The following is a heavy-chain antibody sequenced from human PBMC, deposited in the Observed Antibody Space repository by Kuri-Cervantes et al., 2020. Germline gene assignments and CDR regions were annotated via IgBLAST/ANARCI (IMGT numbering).Heavy chain of an antibody. V-gene: IGHV4-34*01. D-gene: IGHD2-15*01. CDR2: INHSGST. CDR1: GGCSSGYY. CDR3: ARGGGRLGYCSGGSCWRWELQRVFDY. Sequence: LVPLCLNCAVYGGCSSGYYCCRIRQPPGKGLESIGEINHSGSTNYNPSLKSRVTISVDTSKNQFTLKLSSVTAADTAVYYCARGGGRLGYCSGGSCWRWELQRVFDYWGQGTLVTVSS. J-gene: IGHJ4*02.